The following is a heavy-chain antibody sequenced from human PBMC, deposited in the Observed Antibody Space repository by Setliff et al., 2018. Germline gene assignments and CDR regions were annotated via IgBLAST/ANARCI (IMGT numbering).Heavy chain of an antibody. V-gene: IGHV4-4*08. CDR3: ARDQYNFWSGYFYESSWFDP. Sequence: SETLSLTCTVSGGSISVYYWTWFRQPPGKGLEWIGYISSGSTYYNPSLKSRVTISVDTSKNQFSLKLSSVTAADTAVYYCARDQYNFWSGYFYESSWFDPWGQGTLVTVSS. CDR2: ISSGST. D-gene: IGHD3-3*01. CDR1: GGSISVYY. J-gene: IGHJ5*02.